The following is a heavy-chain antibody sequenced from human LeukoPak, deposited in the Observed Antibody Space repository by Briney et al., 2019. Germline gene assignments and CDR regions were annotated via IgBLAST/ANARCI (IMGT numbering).Heavy chain of an antibody. CDR3: ASYGSGSYSFDY. CDR1: GGSISSYY. J-gene: IGHJ4*02. D-gene: IGHD3-10*01. V-gene: IGHV4-59*06. Sequence: KPSETLSLTCTVSGGSISSYYWSWIRQPPGKGLEWIGYIYYSGSTYYNPSLKSRVTISVDTSKNQFSLKLSSVTAADTAVYYCASYGSGSYSFDYWGQGTLVTVSS. CDR2: IYYSGST.